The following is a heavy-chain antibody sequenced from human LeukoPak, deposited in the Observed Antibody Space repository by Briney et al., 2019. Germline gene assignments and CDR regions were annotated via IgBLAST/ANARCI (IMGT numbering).Heavy chain of an antibody. V-gene: IGHV3-30-3*01. CDR1: GFTFSSYA. Sequence: PGGSLRLSCAASGFTFSSYAMHWVRQAPGKGLEWVAVISYDGSNKYYADSVKGRFTISRDNSKNTLYLQMNSLRAEDTAVYYCARGRSSSWLLDYWGQGTLVTVSS. J-gene: IGHJ4*02. D-gene: IGHD6-13*01. CDR2: ISYDGSNK. CDR3: ARGRSSSWLLDY.